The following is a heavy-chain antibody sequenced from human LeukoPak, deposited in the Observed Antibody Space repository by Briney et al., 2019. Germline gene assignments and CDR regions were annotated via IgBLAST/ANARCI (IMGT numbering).Heavy chain of an antibody. Sequence: SETLSLTCSVSSGSITSYYWSWLRQPPGKGLEWIGYIYYSGSTNYNPSVKSRVTMSVDTSKNQFSLKLNSVTAADTAVYYCAREGSGFYWYYFDYWGQGTLVTVSS. V-gene: IGHV4-59*01. CDR3: AREGSGFYWYYFDY. CDR1: SGSITSYY. D-gene: IGHD1-26*01. CDR2: IYYSGST. J-gene: IGHJ4*02.